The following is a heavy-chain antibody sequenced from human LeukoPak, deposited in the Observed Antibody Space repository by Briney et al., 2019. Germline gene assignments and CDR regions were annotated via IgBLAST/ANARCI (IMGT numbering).Heavy chain of an antibody. V-gene: IGHV1-2*02. CDR1: GYTFTDYH. Sequence: ASVKVSCKASGYTFTDYHIYWVRQGPGQGLEWMGWINPDSGGTSYGQKFQGRVSLTRDTSISTDYMELSSLTSDDTAIYYCASDNSKMRDNGFDMWGQGTMVTVSS. D-gene: IGHD1-20*01. CDR3: ASDNSKMRDNGFDM. J-gene: IGHJ3*02. CDR2: INPDSGGT.